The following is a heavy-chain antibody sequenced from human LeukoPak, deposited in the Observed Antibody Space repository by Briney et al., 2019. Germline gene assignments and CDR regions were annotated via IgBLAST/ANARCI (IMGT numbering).Heavy chain of an antibody. V-gene: IGHV4-59*01. CDR2: IYYSGST. CDR3: ARVYYDSSGYYPFDY. D-gene: IGHD3-22*01. Sequence: PSETLSLTCTGSGGSISSYYWSWIRQPPGKGLEWIGYIYYSGSTNYNPSLKSRVTISVDTSKNQFSLKLSSVTAADTAVYYCARVYYDSSGYYPFDYWGQGTLVTVSS. CDR1: GGSISSYY. J-gene: IGHJ4*02.